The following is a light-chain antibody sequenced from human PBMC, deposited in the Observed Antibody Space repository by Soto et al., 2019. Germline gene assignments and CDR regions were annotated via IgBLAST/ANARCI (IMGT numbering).Light chain of an antibody. CDR1: QGISNY. Sequence: DIQLTQSPSFLSASVGDRVTITCRASQGISNYLAWYQQKPGKAPQLLIYAASTLQSGVPSRFCGSGSGTEFTLTISSLQPEDFATYCCQQLNSSPFTFGPGTKVDIK. J-gene: IGKJ3*01. CDR3: QQLNSSPFT. V-gene: IGKV1-9*01. CDR2: AAS.